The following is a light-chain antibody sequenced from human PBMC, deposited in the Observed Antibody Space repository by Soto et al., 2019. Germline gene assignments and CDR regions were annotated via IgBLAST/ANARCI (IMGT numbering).Light chain of an antibody. CDR2: AAS. Sequence: EIVLTQSPGTLSLSPGERATLSCRASQSISSSYLAWYQQKPGQAPRLLIYAASTRAAGVPARFSGSGSGTEFTLTISSLQSEDFAVYYCQQYNNWPRTFGQGTRLEIK. V-gene: IGKV3-15*01. CDR3: QQYNNWPRT. J-gene: IGKJ5*01. CDR1: QSISSSY.